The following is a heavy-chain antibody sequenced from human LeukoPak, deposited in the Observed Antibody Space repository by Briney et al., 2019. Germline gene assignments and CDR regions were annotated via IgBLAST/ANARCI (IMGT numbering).Heavy chain of an antibody. J-gene: IGHJ4*02. CDR1: GFTFSGSA. Sequence: GGSLKLSCAASGFTFSGSAIHWVRQASGKGLEWVGRIKTKTNSYATAYGASVKGRFTISRDDSKNTAYLQMNGLKTEDTAVYYCTRHREYTSSHSPFDYWGQGTLVTVSS. D-gene: IGHD6-6*01. V-gene: IGHV3-73*01. CDR2: IKTKTNSYAT. CDR3: TRHREYTSSHSPFDY.